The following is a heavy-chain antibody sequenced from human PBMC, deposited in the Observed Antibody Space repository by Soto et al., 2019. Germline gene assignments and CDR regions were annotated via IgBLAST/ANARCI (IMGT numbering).Heavy chain of an antibody. J-gene: IGHJ4*02. CDR2: IYYSGST. CDR1: GGSISSYY. D-gene: IGHD3-22*01. CDR3: AGGQAYYYDSSGYYGY. Sequence: QVQLQESGPGLVKPSETLSLTCTVSGGSISSYYWSWIRQPPGKGVEWIWYIYYSGSTNHNPALKTRVTISVDTSKNQFSLKLSSVTAADTAVYYCAGGQAYYYDSSGYYGYWGQGTLVTVSS. V-gene: IGHV4-59*01.